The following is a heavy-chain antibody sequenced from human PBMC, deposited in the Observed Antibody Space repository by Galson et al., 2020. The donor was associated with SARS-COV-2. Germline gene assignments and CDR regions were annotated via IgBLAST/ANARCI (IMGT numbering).Heavy chain of an antibody. CDR1: GYTFTGYY. J-gene: IGHJ3*02. D-gene: IGHD3-16*01. V-gene: IGHV1-2*02. CDR3: ARVLGFYDYVWGSPVQLGCDAVDI. CDR2: INPNSGGT. Sequence: ASVKVSCKASGYTFTGYYMHWVRQAPGQGLEWMGWINPNSGGTNYAQKFQGRVTMTRDTSISTAYMELSRLRSDDTAVYYCARVLGFYDYVWGSPVQLGCDAVDIWGQGTMVTVTS.